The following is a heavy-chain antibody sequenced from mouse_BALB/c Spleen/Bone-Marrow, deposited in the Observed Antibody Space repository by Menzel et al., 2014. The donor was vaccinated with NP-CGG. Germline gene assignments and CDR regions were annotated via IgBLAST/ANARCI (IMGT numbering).Heavy chain of an antibody. CDR2: IRSKSNNYET. CDR3: VRYRYDGAIDY. D-gene: IGHD2-14*01. J-gene: IGHJ4*01. Sequence: EVQLVESGGGLVQPKGSLKLSCAASGFTFNTNAMNWVRQAPGKGLEWVARIRSKSNNYETYYADSVKDRFTISRDDSQSILYLQMNNFKTEDTAMYYCVRYRYDGAIDYWGQGTSVTVSS. V-gene: IGHV10S3*01. CDR1: GFTFNTNA.